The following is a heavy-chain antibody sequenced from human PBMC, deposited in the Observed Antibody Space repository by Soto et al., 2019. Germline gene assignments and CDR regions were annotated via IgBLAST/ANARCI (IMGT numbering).Heavy chain of an antibody. CDR2: INWNGRST. D-gene: IGHD2-2*02. V-gene: IGHV3-20*04. J-gene: IGHJ4*02. CDR1: GFTFDDYA. Sequence: EVQLVESGGGVVRPGGSLRLSCAASGFTFDDYAMSWVRQAPGKGLEWVAGINWNGRSTTYADSLKGRFTISRDNAKNSLHLQINSLRAEDTALYFCARCSSTSCYIMASFDYWGLGTLVTVSS. CDR3: ARCSSTSCYIMASFDY.